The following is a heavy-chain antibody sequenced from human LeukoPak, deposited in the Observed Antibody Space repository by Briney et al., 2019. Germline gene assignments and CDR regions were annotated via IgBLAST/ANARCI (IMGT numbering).Heavy chain of an antibody. CDR1: GDSVSSNSAA. J-gene: IGHJ6*02. CDR2: AYYRSKWYN. D-gene: IGHD6-19*01. CDR3: ARDRAGYSSGWYGYYGMDV. Sequence: SQTLSLTCTISGDSVSSNSAAWNWIRQSPSRGLEWLGRAYYRSKWYNDYAVSVKSRITINPDTSKNQFSLQLNSVTPEDTAVYYCARDRAGYSSGWYGYYGMDVWGQGTTVTVSS. V-gene: IGHV6-1*01.